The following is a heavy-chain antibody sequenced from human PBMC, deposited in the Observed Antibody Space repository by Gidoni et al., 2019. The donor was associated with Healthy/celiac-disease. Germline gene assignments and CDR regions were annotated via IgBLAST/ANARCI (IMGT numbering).Heavy chain of an antibody. CDR1: GFSLSTSGVG. CDR2: IYWNDDK. V-gene: IGHV2-5*01. D-gene: IGHD2-2*01. Sequence: QITLKESGPTLVKPTQTLTLTCPFSGFSLSTSGVGVGWIRQPPGKALEWLALIYWNDDKRYSPSLKSRLTITKDTSKNQVVLTMTNMDPVDTATYYCAHSPSDIVVVPAAISFFDYWGQGTLVTVSS. CDR3: AHSPSDIVVVPAAISFFDY. J-gene: IGHJ4*02.